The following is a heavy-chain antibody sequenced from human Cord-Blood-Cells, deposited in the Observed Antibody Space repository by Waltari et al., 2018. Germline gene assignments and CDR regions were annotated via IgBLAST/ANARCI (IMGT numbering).Heavy chain of an antibody. CDR2: ISRNSCSI. J-gene: IGHJ4*02. CDR3: AKGVYSSSFYYFDY. D-gene: IGHD6-6*01. V-gene: IGHV3-9*01. Sequence: EVQLVESGGGLVQPGRSMRLTFAAYGFTFGDYAMHGVRQDPGKGLEWVSGISRNSCSIGYADSVKGRFTISRDNAKNSLYLQMNSLRAEDTSLYYCAKGVYSSSFYYFDYWGQGTLVTVSS. CDR1: GFTFGDYA.